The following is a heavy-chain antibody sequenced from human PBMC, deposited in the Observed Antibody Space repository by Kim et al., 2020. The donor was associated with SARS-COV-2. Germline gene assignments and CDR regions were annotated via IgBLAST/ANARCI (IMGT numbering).Heavy chain of an antibody. CDR3: ARVPGVYSGYDWEHTNWFDP. CDR2: IIPIFGTA. J-gene: IGHJ5*02. V-gene: IGHV1-69*13. CDR1: GGTFSSYA. D-gene: IGHD5-12*01. Sequence: SVKVSCKASGGTFSSYAISWVRQAPGQGLEWMGGIIPIFGTANYAQKFQGRVTITADESTSTAYMELSSLRSEDTAVYYCARVPGVYSGYDWEHTNWFDPWGQGTLVTVSS.